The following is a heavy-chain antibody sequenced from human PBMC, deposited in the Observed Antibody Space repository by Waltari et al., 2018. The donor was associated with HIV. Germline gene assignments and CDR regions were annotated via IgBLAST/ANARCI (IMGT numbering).Heavy chain of an antibody. D-gene: IGHD6-13*01. CDR3: ARGSSSPTWYFDY. V-gene: IGHV4-39*01. J-gene: IGHJ4*02. CDR2: IYYSGST. Sequence: QLQLQESGPGLVKPSETLSLTCTVSGGSISSSSYYWGWIRQPPGKGLEWIGSIYYSGSTYYKPSLKSRVTISVDTSKNQFSLKLSSVTAADTAVYYCARGSSSPTWYFDYWGQGTLVTVSS. CDR1: GGSISSSSYY.